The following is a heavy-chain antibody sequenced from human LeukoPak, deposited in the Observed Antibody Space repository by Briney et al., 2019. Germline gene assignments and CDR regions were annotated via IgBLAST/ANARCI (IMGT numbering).Heavy chain of an antibody. CDR3: ARGAGIRFLEWLVYFDY. CDR2: IITMFGTA. D-gene: IGHD3-3*01. V-gene: IGHV1-69*13. CDR1: GGTFSSYA. Sequence: ASVKVSCKPSGGTFSSYAISWVRQAPGQGLEWMGGIITMFGTANYAQKFQGRVTITADESTSTAYMELSSLRSEDTAVYYCARGAGIRFLEWLVYFDYWGQGTLVTASS. J-gene: IGHJ4*02.